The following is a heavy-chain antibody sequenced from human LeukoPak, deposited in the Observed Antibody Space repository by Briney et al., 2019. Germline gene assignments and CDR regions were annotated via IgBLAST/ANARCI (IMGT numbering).Heavy chain of an antibody. CDR1: GGTFSSYA. V-gene: IGHV1-69*06. J-gene: IGHJ6*03. CDR2: IIPIFGTA. D-gene: IGHD5/OR15-5a*01. CDR3: ARVYAYYYYMDV. Sequence: SVKVSCKASGGTFSSYAISWVRQAPGQGLEWMGGIIPIFGTANYAQKFQGRVTITADKSTSTAYMELSSLRSEDTAVYYCARVYAYYYYMDVWGKGTTVTVSS.